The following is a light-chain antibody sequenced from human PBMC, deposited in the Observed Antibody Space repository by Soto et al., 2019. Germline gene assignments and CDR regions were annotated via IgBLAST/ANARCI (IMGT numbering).Light chain of an antibody. Sequence: QSALTQPAAVSGSPGQSITISCTGTNGDVGSYDLVSWYQQYPGKAPKLIIYEVTKRPSGVSNRFYGAKSGNTASLTISGLQTEDEADYDCCSYAGGTTFIFGGGTKVTVL. J-gene: IGLJ2*01. CDR1: NGDVGSYDL. CDR2: EVT. V-gene: IGLV2-23*02. CDR3: CSYAGGTTFI.